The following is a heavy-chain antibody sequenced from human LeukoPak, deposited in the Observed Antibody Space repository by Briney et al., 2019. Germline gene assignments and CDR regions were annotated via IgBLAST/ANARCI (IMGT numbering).Heavy chain of an antibody. D-gene: IGHD3-22*01. CDR1: GFTFRTYW. CDR3: ATDGLSYDWSDYRFHY. CDR2: INHDGGEV. Sequence: GGSLRLSCVASGFTFRTYWMNWFRRAPGKGLEWVGNINHDGGEVNYVDSVKGRFTISRDNAKDSLFLQMNSLRAEDTAMYYCATDGLSYDWSDYRFHYWGQGARVTVSS. V-gene: IGHV3-7*01. J-gene: IGHJ4*01.